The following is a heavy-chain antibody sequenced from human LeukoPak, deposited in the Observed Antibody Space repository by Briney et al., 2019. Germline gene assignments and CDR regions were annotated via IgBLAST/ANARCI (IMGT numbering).Heavy chain of an antibody. CDR3: ARDLAWFDP. Sequence: SETLSLTCAVYGGSFSGYYWSWIRQPPGKGLEWIGEINHSGSTNYNPSLKSRVTISVDTSKNQFSLQLNSVTPEDTAVYYCARDLAWFDPWGQGTLVTVSS. CDR2: INHSGST. V-gene: IGHV4-34*01. CDR1: GGSFSGYY. J-gene: IGHJ5*02.